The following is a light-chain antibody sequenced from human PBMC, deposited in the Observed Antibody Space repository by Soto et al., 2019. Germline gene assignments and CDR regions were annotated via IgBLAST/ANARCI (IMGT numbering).Light chain of an antibody. CDR3: ATWDDDLYTPI. J-gene: IGLJ2*01. CDR2: EVS. Sequence: QSALTRPASVSGSPGQSITISCTGTSSDVGGYDYVSWYQLHPGKAPKLMVFEVSNRPSGVSYRFSGSKSGNTASLTISGLQAEDEADYYCATWDDDLYTPIIGGGTKLTVL. CDR1: SSDVGGYDY. V-gene: IGLV2-14*01.